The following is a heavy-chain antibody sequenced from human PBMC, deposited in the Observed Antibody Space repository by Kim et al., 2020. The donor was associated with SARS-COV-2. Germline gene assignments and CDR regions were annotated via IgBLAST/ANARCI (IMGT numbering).Heavy chain of an antibody. J-gene: IGHJ4*02. CDR2: ISGSGGST. D-gene: IGHD1-1*01. CDR1: GFTFSSYA. Sequence: GGSLRLSCAASGFTFSSYAMSWVRQAPGKGLEWVSAISGSGGSTYYADSVKGRFTISRDNSKNTLYLQMNSLRAEDTAVYYCAKRSLGTGTSTSHTYGGFDYWGQGTLVTVSS. CDR3: AKRSLGTGTSTSHTYGGFDY. V-gene: IGHV3-23*01.